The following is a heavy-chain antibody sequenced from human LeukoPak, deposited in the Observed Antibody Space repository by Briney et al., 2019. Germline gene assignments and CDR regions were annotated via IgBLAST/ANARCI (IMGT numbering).Heavy chain of an antibody. V-gene: IGHV1-2*06. CDR1: GYTFTGYY. Sequence: ASVKVSCKASGYTFTGYYMHWVRQAPGQGLEWMGRINPNSGGTNYAQKFQGRVTITRDTSASTAYMELSSLRSEDTAVYYCARTTIEYSSSSGWFDPWGQGTLVTVSS. CDR3: ARTTIEYSSSSGWFDP. CDR2: INPNSGGT. D-gene: IGHD6-6*01. J-gene: IGHJ5*02.